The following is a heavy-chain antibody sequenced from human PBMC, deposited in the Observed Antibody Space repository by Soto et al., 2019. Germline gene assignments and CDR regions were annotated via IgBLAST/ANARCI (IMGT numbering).Heavy chain of an antibody. Sequence: PSETLSLTCTISGGAIGSHYWTWIRQPAGKGLEWIGRIYGSGSTKYSPSLQSRVTMSLDTSKNQFSLRLESVTAADTAVYYCARGQRFSDWFDPWGQGTLVTVSS. CDR3: ARGQRFSDWFDP. CDR2: IYGSGST. V-gene: IGHV4-4*07. J-gene: IGHJ5*02. D-gene: IGHD3-3*01. CDR1: GGAIGSHY.